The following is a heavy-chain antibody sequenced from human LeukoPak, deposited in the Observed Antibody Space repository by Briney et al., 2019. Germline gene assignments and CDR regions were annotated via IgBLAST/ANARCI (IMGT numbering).Heavy chain of an antibody. D-gene: IGHD3-22*01. V-gene: IGHV4-61*02. CDR2: IYTSGST. CDR1: GGSISSGSYY. CDR3: ARDYYDSSGYYYHAFDI. Sequence: SETLSLTCTVSGGSISSGSYYWSWIRQPAGKGLEWIGRIYTSGSTDYNPSLKSRVTISVDTSKNQFSLKLSSVTAADTAVYYCARDYYDSSGYYYHAFDIWGQGTMVTVSS. J-gene: IGHJ3*02.